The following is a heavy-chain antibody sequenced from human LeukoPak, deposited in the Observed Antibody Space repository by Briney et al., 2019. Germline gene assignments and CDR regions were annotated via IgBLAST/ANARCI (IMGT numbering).Heavy chain of an antibody. V-gene: IGHV3-7*01. D-gene: IGHD6-13*01. Sequence: GGSLRLSCAASGFTFSSYGMHWVRQAPGKGLEWVANIKQGGSEKNYVDSVKGRFTISRDNAENSLFLQMNSLRVEDTAVYYCAREWQGGIAAAGTRIEVDYWGQGTLVAVSS. CDR2: IKQGGSEK. CDR1: GFTFSSYG. J-gene: IGHJ4*02. CDR3: AREWQGGIAAAGTRIEVDY.